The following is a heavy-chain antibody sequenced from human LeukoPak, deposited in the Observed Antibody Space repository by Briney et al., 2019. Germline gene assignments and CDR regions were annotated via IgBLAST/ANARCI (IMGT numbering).Heavy chain of an antibody. D-gene: IGHD6-13*01. CDR2: ISDSGST. V-gene: IGHV3-23*01. J-gene: IGHJ3*01. CDR3: AKDWPSEWQQLPDYDAVDV. CDR1: GFTFSNYA. Sequence: GGSLRLSCAASGFTFSNYAMTWVRQAPGEGLEWVSTISDSGSTFYADSVKGRFTISRDNSKNTLFLQMNGLRADDTAVYYCAKDWPSEWQQLPDYDAVDVWGQGTMVTVSS.